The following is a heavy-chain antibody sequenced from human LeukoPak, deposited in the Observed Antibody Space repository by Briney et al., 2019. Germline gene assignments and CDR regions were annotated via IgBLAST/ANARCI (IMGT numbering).Heavy chain of an antibody. D-gene: IGHD5-24*01. CDR1: GGSVTSGSYY. CDR3: ATSLESYYYMDV. Sequence: PSETLPLTCTISGGSVTSGSYYWSWIRQPPEKGLERIGYIYYTGSTDYNPSLKSRVTISVETSKNQFSLQLSSVTAADTAIYYCATSLESYYYMDVWGKGTTVTVSS. J-gene: IGHJ6*03. CDR2: IYYTGST. V-gene: IGHV4-61*01.